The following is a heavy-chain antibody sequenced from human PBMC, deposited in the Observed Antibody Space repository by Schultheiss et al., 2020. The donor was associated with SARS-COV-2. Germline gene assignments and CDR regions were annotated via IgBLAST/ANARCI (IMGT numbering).Heavy chain of an antibody. CDR3: ARGKDYSSSSRWRYYYYMDV. V-gene: IGHV4-38-2*01. J-gene: IGHJ6*03. CDR2: IYYSGST. Sequence: SETLSLTCAVSGYSISSGYYWGWIRQPPGKGLEWIGSIYYSGSTYYNPSLKSRVTISVDTSKNQFSLKLSSVTAADTALYYCARGKDYSSSSRWRYYYYMDVWGKGTTVTVSS. D-gene: IGHD6-6*01. CDR1: GYSISSGYY.